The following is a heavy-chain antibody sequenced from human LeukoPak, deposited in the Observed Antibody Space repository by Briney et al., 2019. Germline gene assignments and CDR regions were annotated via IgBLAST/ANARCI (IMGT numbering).Heavy chain of an antibody. CDR3: ARGNIAAAGIHY. CDR2: ISGDGSST. D-gene: IGHD6-13*01. Sequence: GGSLRLSCAASGFTFSSYWMHWVRQAPGKGLVWVSRISGDGSSTTYVDSVMGRFTISRDNAKNTLYLQLNSVRAEDTAVYYCARGNIAAAGIHYWGQGTLVIVTS. CDR1: GFTFSSYW. J-gene: IGHJ4*02. V-gene: IGHV3-74*01.